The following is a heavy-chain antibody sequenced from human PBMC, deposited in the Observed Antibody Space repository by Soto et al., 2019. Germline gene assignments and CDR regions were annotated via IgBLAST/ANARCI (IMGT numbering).Heavy chain of an antibody. Sequence: GESLRLSCAASGFTFSSYAMHWVRQAPGKGLEWVAVISYDGSNKYYADSVKGRFTISRDNSKNTLYLQMNSLRAEDTAVYYCAKDGRVTVTTLGICYFDYWGQGTLVTVSS. V-gene: IGHV3-30-3*01. D-gene: IGHD4-17*01. J-gene: IGHJ4*02. CDR2: ISYDGSNK. CDR3: AKDGRVTVTTLGICYFDY. CDR1: GFTFSSYA.